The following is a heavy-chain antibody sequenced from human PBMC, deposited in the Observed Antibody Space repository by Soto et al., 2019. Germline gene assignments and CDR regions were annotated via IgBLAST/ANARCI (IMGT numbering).Heavy chain of an antibody. CDR1: GYSLSDLS. CDR2: LDAEDGET. D-gene: IGHD2-2*01. V-gene: IGHV1-24*01. J-gene: IGHJ4*02. Sequence: ASVKVSCKVSGYSLSDLSIHWVRQAPGRGLEWMGGLDAEDGETIYAQKLQGRGTMTEDTSTDTAYMELSSLTSEDTAMYYCATLPRTIERTPAAIWSFDSWGQGTLVTVSS. CDR3: ATLPRTIERTPAAIWSFDS.